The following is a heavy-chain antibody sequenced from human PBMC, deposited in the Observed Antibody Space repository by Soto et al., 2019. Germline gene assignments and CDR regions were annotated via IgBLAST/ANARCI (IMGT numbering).Heavy chain of an antibody. V-gene: IGHV1-69*02. CDR3: ARDMDNSNWPNFDS. D-gene: IGHD6-13*01. CDR2: VLPFLDIT. Sequence: QVQLVQSGSEVKKPGSSVRVSCKTSGGTFSIYTISWVRQAPGQGLEWMGRVLPFLDITSYSQRFQGRVTITADRSTTTAYMELSSLRSEDTAVYYCARDMDNSNWPNFDSWCHGTLVTVSS. CDR1: GGTFSIYT. J-gene: IGHJ4*01.